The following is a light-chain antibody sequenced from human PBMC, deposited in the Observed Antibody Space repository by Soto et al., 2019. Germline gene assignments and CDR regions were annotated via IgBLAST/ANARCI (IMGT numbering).Light chain of an antibody. Sequence: QSVLTQPPPASGSPGQSVAISCTGTSSDVGGQNYVSWYQQHPGKAPKLIIYAVTERPSGVPDRFSGSKSGNTASLTVSGLQTEDEADYYCSSHAGNNNYVFGTGTKATVL. V-gene: IGLV2-8*01. CDR2: AVT. CDR1: SSDVGGQNY. CDR3: SSHAGNNNYV. J-gene: IGLJ1*01.